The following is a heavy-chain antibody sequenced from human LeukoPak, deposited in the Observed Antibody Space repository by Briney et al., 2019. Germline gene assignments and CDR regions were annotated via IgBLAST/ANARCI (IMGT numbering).Heavy chain of an antibody. J-gene: IGHJ4*02. CDR3: ASGYTASTY. CDR2: IKQDATER. CDR1: GFTFSSYG. Sequence: PGGSLRLSWAASGFTFSSYGMHWLRQAPGKGLEWVANIKQDATERYYVDPVRGRFTISRDNAKNSLFLQMNSLRVEDTAIYYCASGYTASTYWGQGILVSVSS. V-gene: IGHV3-7*01. D-gene: IGHD3-16*02.